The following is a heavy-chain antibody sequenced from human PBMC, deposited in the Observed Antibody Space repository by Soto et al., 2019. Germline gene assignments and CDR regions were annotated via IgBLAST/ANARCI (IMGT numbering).Heavy chain of an antibody. V-gene: IGHV4-39*01. J-gene: IGHJ4*02. Sequence: PSETLSLTCTVSGGSISSSSYYWGWIRQPPGKGLEWIGSIYYSGSTYYNPSLKSRVTISVDTSKNQFSLKLSSVTAADTAVYYCARPNRYGDPPGYWGQGTLVTVSS. CDR2: IYYSGST. CDR1: GGSISSSSYY. CDR3: ARPNRYGDPPGY. D-gene: IGHD4-17*01.